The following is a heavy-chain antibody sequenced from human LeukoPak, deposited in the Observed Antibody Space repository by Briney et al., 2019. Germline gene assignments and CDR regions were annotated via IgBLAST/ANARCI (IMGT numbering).Heavy chain of an antibody. CDR2: IYYSGST. CDR1: GGSISSYY. CDR3: ARDKEYYMDV. V-gene: IGHV4-59*01. J-gene: IGHJ6*03. Sequence: SETLSLTCTVSGGSISSYYWSWIRQPPGEGLEWIGYIYYSGSTNHNPSLKSRVTISVDTSKNQFSLKLSSVTAADTAVYYCARDKEYYMDVWGKGTTVTVSS.